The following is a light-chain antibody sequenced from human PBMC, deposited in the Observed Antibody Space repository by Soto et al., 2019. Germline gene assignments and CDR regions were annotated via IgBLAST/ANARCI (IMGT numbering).Light chain of an antibody. Sequence: DIQMTQSPSSLSASIGDRVTITCRESRTINSFLNWYQQKPGKAPNLLIYAATSLQRGVPSRFSGSGSGTDFTLTISSLQPEDFATYYCQQSYSTPITFGQGTRLEIK. CDR3: QQSYSTPIT. CDR2: AAT. J-gene: IGKJ5*01. CDR1: RTINSF. V-gene: IGKV1-39*01.